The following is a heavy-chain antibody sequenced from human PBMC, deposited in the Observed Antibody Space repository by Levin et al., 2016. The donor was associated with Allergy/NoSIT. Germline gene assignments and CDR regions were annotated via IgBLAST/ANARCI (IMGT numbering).Heavy chain of an antibody. CDR3: TTPYYDILTGYLIGDY. CDR1: GFTFSNAW. V-gene: IGHV3-15*01. Sequence: GGSLRLSCAASGFTFSNAWMSWVRQAPGKGLEWVGRIKSKTDGGTTDYAAPVKGRFTISRDDSKNTLYLQMNSLKTEDTAVYYCTTPYYDILTGYLIGDYWGQGTLVTVSS. CDR2: IKSKTDGGTT. J-gene: IGHJ4*02. D-gene: IGHD3-9*01.